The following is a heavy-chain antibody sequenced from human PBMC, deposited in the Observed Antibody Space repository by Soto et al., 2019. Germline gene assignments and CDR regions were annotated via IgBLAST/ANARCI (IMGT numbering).Heavy chain of an antibody. V-gene: IGHV1-69*06. J-gene: IGHJ4*01. CDR3: ATQRYYDFWSGPRAFDY. Sequence: SVKVSCKASGGTFSSYAISWVRQAPGQGLEWMGGIIPIFGTANYAQKFQGRVTITADKSTSTAYMELSSLRSEDTAVYYCATQRYYDFWSGPRAFDYWGHVTLVTVSS. CDR2: IIPIFGTA. CDR1: GGTFSSYA. D-gene: IGHD3-3*01.